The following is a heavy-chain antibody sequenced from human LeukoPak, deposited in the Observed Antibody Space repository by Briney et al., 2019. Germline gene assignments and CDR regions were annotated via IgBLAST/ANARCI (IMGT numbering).Heavy chain of an antibody. CDR3: ARVSRRICSSTSCYIDDAFDI. V-gene: IGHV3-11*01. CDR2: ISSSGSTI. CDR1: GFTFSDHY. D-gene: IGHD2-2*02. Sequence: GGSLRLSCAASGFTFSDHYMSWIRQAPGKGLEWVSYISSSGSTIYYADSVKGRFTISRDNAKNSLYLQMNSLRAEDTAVYYCARVSRRICSSTSCYIDDAFDIWGQGTMVTVSS. J-gene: IGHJ3*02.